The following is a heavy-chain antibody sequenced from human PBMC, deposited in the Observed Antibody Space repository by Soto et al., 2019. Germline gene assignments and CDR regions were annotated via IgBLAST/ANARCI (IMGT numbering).Heavy chain of an antibody. V-gene: IGHV2-5*02. Sequence: QITLNESGPTVVRPTETLTLTCRFSGFSLTTSGVGVGWIRQSPGKAPEWLALIYWDDDKRYSASLKSRLTITKDTSKNQVGLTVSDLDPTDTATYYCAHRVLRTVFGLVTTTAIYFDFWGQGTPFAVSS. J-gene: IGHJ4*02. CDR3: AHRVLRTVFGLVTTTAIYFDF. CDR2: IYWDDDK. D-gene: IGHD3-3*01. CDR1: GFSLTTSGVG.